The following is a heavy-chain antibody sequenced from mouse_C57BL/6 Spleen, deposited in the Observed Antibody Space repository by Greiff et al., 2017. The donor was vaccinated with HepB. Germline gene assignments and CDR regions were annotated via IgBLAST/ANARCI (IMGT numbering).Heavy chain of an antibody. J-gene: IGHJ3*01. CDR2: INPYNGGT. CDR3: APSNWDEAY. Sequence: VQLQQSGPVLVKPGASVKMSCKASGYTFTDYYMNWVKQSHGKSLEWIGVINPYNGGTSYNQKFKGKATLTVDKSSSTAYMELNSLTSEDSAVYYCAPSNWDEAYWGQGTLVTVSA. D-gene: IGHD4-1*01. CDR1: GYTFTDYY. V-gene: IGHV1-19*01.